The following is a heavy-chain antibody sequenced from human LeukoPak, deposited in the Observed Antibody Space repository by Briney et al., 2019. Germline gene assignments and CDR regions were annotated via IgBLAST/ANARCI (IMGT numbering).Heavy chain of an antibody. D-gene: IGHD3-9*01. CDR2: IYSDGST. Sequence: PGGSLRLSCAASGFTVSFNYMTWVRQAPGKGLEYVSLIYSDGSTSYADSVKGRFTISRERSKNTLYLQMNSLRPEDTAIYYCARAVGPIFLGVWGQGTTVAVSS. V-gene: IGHV3-66*01. CDR3: ARAVGPIFLGV. J-gene: IGHJ6*02. CDR1: GFTVSFNY.